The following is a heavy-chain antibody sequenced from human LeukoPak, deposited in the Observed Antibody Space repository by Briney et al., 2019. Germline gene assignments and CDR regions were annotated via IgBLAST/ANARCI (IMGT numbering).Heavy chain of an antibody. Sequence: GRSLRLSCAASGFTFDDYAMHWVRQAPGKGLEWVSGISWNSGNIGYADSVKGRFTISRDNAKNSLDLQMNSLRAEDTAFYYWAKDIGDFGVVTAFDYWGQGTLVTVSS. CDR3: AKDIGDFGVVTAFDY. V-gene: IGHV3-9*01. J-gene: IGHJ4*02. CDR1: GFTFDDYA. CDR2: ISWNSGNI. D-gene: IGHD3-3*01.